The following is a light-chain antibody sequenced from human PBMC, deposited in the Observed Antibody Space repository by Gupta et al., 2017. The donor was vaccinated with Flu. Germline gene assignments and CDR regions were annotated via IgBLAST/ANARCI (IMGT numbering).Light chain of an antibody. J-gene: IGLJ3*02. CDR3: DLYVGSGISV. CDR1: SDSVSTEYN. V-gene: IGLV8-61*01. CDR2: STN. Sequence: SSDSVSTEYNSSWYQQTPDQAPRTLIYSTNSRSSGGPDGCSGGILGRKTALTITGAQADDDADYYYDLYVGSGISVFGGGTKLTVL.